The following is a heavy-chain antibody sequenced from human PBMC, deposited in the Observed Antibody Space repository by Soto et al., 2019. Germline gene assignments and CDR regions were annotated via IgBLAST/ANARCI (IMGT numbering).Heavy chain of an antibody. CDR2: IVVGSSNT. V-gene: IGHV1-58*02. Sequence: SVKVSCKASGFTFTSSAIQWVRQARGQRLEWIGWIVVGSSNTNYAQKFQERVTITRDMSTSTVYMELNSLRSEDTAVYYCAAGDSSTWSPYGMDVWGQGTTVTSP. J-gene: IGHJ6*02. CDR1: GFTFTSSA. CDR3: AAGDSSTWSPYGMDV. D-gene: IGHD6-13*01.